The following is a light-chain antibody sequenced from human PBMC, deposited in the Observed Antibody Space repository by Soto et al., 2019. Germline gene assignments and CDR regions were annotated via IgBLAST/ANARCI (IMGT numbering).Light chain of an antibody. CDR1: NSDVGGYNY. CDR3: SSYAGSTNSVV. CDR2: ELS. Sequence: QSVLTQPPSASGSPGQSVTISCTGTNSDVGGYNYVSWYQQHPGKAPKLMIYELSKRPSGVPDRFSGSKSGNTASLTVSGRQAEDEADYCCSSYAGSTNSVVFGGGTQLTVL. J-gene: IGLJ2*01. V-gene: IGLV2-8*01.